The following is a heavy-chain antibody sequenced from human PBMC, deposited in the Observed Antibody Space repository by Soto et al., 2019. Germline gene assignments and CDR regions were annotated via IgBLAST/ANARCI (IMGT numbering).Heavy chain of an antibody. V-gene: IGHV3-33*01. D-gene: IGHD2-15*01. CDR3: ARDPCSGGSCYLDY. CDR2: IWYDGSNK. CDR1: GFTFSSYG. J-gene: IGHJ4*02. Sequence: QVQLVESGGGVVQPGRSLRLSCAASGFTFSSYGMHWVRQAPGKGLEWVAVIWYDGSNKYYADSVKGRFTISRDNSKNTLYLQMNSLRAEDTAVDYCARDPCSGGSCYLDYWGQGTLVTVSS.